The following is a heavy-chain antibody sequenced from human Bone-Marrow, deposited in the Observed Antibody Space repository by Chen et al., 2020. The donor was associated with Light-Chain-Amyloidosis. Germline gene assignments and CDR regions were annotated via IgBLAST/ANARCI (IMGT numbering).Heavy chain of an antibody. CDR2: ISYDGSRV. V-gene: IGHV3-30*03. CDR3: AREIDGRGLDY. J-gene: IGHJ4*02. Sequence: VESGGGVVQPGRSLRLSCAASGFTFSSYAMYWVRQAPGKGLEWLAFISYDGSRVSYAGSLKGRFTISRDQSKRKLYLQMNSLGPEDTALYYCAREIDGRGLDYWGQGTLVSVST. D-gene: IGHD3-10*01. CDR1: GFTFSSYA.